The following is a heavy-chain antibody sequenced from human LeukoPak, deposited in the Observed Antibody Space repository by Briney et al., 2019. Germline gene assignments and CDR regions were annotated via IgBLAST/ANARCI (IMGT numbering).Heavy chain of an antibody. CDR1: GHPQRSKR. CDR3: VRGGYQFEY. D-gene: IGHD1-26*01. V-gene: IGHV3-7*02. CDR2: IKEDGSEK. Sequence: GGSMRLSSAATGHPQRSKRKRRDRQAPKKRPGWVANIKEDGSEKYYVDSVKGRFTISRDNAKNSLYLQMNSLRVEDSAVYYCVRGGYQFEYWGQGTLVTVSS. J-gene: IGHJ4*02.